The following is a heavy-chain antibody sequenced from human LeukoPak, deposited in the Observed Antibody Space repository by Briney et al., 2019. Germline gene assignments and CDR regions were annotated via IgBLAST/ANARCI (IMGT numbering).Heavy chain of an antibody. V-gene: IGHV3-23*01. Sequence: GGSLRLSCAASGFTFSNSAMSWVRQAPGKGLEGVSTLSGSGITTYYAYSVKGRFTISRDNSKNTLYLQMNSLRAEDTAVYYCAKGIYSSGWSYFDYWGHGTLVTVSS. CDR2: LSGSGITT. CDR3: AKGIYSSGWSYFDY. J-gene: IGHJ4*01. D-gene: IGHD6-25*01. CDR1: GFTFSNSA.